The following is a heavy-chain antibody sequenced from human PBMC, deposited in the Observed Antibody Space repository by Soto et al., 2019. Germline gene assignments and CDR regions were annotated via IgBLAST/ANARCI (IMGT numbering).Heavy chain of an antibody. V-gene: IGHV3-33*01. D-gene: IGHD6-13*01. J-gene: IGHJ4*02. CDR3: ARDQRQQLDHFDY. CDR2: IWYDGSNK. Sequence: GGSLRLSCAASGFTFSSYGMHWVRQAPGKGLEWVAVIWYDGSNKYYADSVKGRFTISRDNSKNTLYLQMNSLRAEDTAVYYCARDQRQQLDHFDYWGQGTLVTVSS. CDR1: GFTFSSYG.